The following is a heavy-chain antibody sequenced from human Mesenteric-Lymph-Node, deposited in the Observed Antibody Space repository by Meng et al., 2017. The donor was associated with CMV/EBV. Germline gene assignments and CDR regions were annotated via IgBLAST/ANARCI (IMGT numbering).Heavy chain of an antibody. D-gene: IGHD3-10*01. J-gene: IGHJ4*02. CDR1: GYSFTNYY. CDR3: ARAPYNYYGSGAPDY. Sequence: SGYSFTNYYLHWVRQAPGQGIEWMGIFNPRSGDTSYAQKFQGRVTITADKSTSTAYMELSSLRSEDTAVYYCARAPYNYYGSGAPDYWGQGTLVTVSS. V-gene: IGHV1-46*01. CDR2: FNPRSGDT.